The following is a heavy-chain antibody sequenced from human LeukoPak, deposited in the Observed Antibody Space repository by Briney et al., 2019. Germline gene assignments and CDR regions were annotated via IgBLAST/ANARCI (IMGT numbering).Heavy chain of an antibody. CDR1: GGSFSGYY. D-gene: IGHD5/OR15-5a*01. V-gene: IGHV4-34*01. CDR3: ARGFVSTTSYFDY. J-gene: IGHJ4*02. CDR2: INHSGST. Sequence: SETLSLTCAVYGGSFSGYYWSWIRQPPGKGLEWIGEINHSGSTNYNPSLKSRVTISVDTSTNQFSLKLSSVTAADTAVYYCARGFVSTTSYFDYWGQGTLVTVSS.